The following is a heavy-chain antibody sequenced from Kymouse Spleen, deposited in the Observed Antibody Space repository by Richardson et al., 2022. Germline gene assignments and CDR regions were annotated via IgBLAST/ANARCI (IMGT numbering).Heavy chain of an antibody. J-gene: IGHJ6*02. CDR3: ARDGAVAGHYYYYYGMDV. Sequence: QVQLQESGPGLVKPSETLSLTCTVSGGSVSSGSYYWSWIRQPPGKGLEWIGYIYYSGSTNYNPSLKSRVTISVDTSKNQFSLKLSSVTAADTAVYYCARDGAVAGHYYYYYGMDVWGQGTTVTVSS. CDR2: IYYSGST. V-gene: IGHV4-61*01. D-gene: IGHD6-19*01. CDR1: GGSVSSGSYY.